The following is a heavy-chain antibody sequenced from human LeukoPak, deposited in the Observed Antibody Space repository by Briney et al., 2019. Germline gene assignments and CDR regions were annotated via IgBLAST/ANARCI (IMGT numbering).Heavy chain of an antibody. J-gene: IGHJ1*01. Sequence: SETLSLTCTVSGGSISSYYWSWIRQPPGKGLEWIGHIYYTGTTNYNPSLKSRVTISVDTSKNQFSLKLSSVTAADTAVYYCAGCSSTSCYGESYFQHWGQGTLVTVSS. CDR1: GGSISSYY. D-gene: IGHD2-2*01. V-gene: IGHV4-59*01. CDR2: IYYTGTT. CDR3: AGCSSTSCYGESYFQH.